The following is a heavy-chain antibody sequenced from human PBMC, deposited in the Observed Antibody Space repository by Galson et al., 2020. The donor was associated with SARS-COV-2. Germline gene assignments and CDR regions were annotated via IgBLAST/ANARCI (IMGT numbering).Heavy chain of an antibody. CDR3: ARDGLGIRPLDA. D-gene: IGHD3-10*01. J-gene: IGHJ6*02. Sequence: GGSLRLSCAASGYAFSTNSMNWVRQAPGKGLEWVSLIPIDGSKKYLAASVKGRFTTSRDNSKKMLYLEMNSLRHEDTAVYYCARDGLGIRPLDAWGQGTTVIVSS. CDR1: GYAFSTNS. V-gene: IGHV3-30*01. CDR2: IPIDGSKK.